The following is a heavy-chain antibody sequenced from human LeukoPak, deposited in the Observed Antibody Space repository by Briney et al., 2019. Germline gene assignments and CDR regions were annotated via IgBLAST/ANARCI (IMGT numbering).Heavy chain of an antibody. Sequence: GGSLRLSCAASGFTFYGFWMSWVRPGPGKGREWGANIKQDGSEKYYVDSVRGRLTISRDNAENSLFLQMNRLRIEDTAVYYCTRDFGRSSYYFDFWGQGTLVTVSS. J-gene: IGHJ4*02. V-gene: IGHV3-7*01. D-gene: IGHD3-3*01. CDR1: GFTFYGFW. CDR3: TRDFGRSSYYFDF. CDR2: IKQDGSEK.